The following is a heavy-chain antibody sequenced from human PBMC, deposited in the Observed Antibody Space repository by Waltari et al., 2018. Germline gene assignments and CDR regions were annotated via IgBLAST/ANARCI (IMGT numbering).Heavy chain of an antibody. CDR3: ARAMVRGVGYYYYYMDV. Sequence: QVQLVQSGAEVKKPGSSVKVSCKASGGTFSSYAISWVRQAPGQGLEWMGGIIPIFGTANYAQKLQGRVTITADECTSTAYLVLSSLRSEDTAVYYCARAMVRGVGYYYYYMDVWGKGTTVTVSS. CDR2: IIPIFGTA. V-gene: IGHV1-69*01. D-gene: IGHD3-10*01. J-gene: IGHJ6*03. CDR1: GGTFSSYA.